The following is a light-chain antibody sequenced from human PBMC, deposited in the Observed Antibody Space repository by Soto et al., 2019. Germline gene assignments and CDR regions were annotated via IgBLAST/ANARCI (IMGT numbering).Light chain of an antibody. Sequence: EIVLTQSPGTLSLSPGERATLSCRASQSVSSSYLAWYQQKPGQAPRLLIYGASSRATGIPDRFSGSGSGTDFTLTISRLEPEDFSEYYCQQYGSPSITFGQGTRLEIK. V-gene: IGKV3-20*01. CDR2: GAS. CDR3: QQYGSPSIT. CDR1: QSVSSSY. J-gene: IGKJ5*01.